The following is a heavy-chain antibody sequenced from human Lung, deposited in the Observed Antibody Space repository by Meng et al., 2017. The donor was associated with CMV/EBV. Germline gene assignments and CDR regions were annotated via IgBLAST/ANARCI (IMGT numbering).Heavy chain of an antibody. J-gene: IGHJ4*02. D-gene: IGHD3-10*01. Sequence: GGSLRLXCVVSGFTFSSSYMGWVSQAPGKGLEWVANIKYDGSDKGYVGSVEGRFTISRDNAKNSVYLQINTLRVEDTAVYYCARDPHFGALDYWGQGTRVTVSS. CDR1: GFTFSSSY. CDR2: IKYDGSDK. CDR3: ARDPHFGALDY. V-gene: IGHV3-7*01.